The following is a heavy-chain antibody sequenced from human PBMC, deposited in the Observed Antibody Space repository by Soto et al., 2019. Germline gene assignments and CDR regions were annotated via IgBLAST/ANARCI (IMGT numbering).Heavy chain of an antibody. J-gene: IGHJ4*02. CDR1: GGSISSSSYY. D-gene: IGHD2-21*02. V-gene: IGHV4-39*01. CDR3: ARFRGTAILDF. CDR2: IYYSGST. Sequence: SETLSLTCTVSGGSISSSSYYWGWIRQPPGKGLEWIGSIYYSGSTYYNPSLKSRVTISVDTSKNQFSLKLSSVTAADTAVYYCARFRGTAILDFWGQGTLVTVSS.